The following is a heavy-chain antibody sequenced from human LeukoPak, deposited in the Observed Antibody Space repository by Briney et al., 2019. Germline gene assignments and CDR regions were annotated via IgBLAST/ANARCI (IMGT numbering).Heavy chain of an antibody. D-gene: IGHD6-25*01. V-gene: IGHV3-23*01. CDR2: ISGSGGST. CDR1: GFTFSSYA. CDR3: TRVAAAGTWTDY. Sequence: GGSLRLSCAASGFTFSSYAMSWVRQAPGKGLEWVSAISGSGGSTYYADSVKGRFTISRDNSKNTLYLQMNSLRVEDTAIYFCTRVAAAGTWTDYWGQGTLVTVSS. J-gene: IGHJ4*02.